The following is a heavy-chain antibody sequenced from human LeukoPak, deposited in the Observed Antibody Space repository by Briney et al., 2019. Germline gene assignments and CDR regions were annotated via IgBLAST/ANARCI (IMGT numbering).Heavy chain of an antibody. V-gene: IGHV4-39*01. CDR3: ARPPYSEGALDV. CDR1: GGSILDSTYY. J-gene: IGHJ3*01. CDR2: IFYNGNT. Sequence: SETLSLTCTVSGGSILDSTYYWAWIRQPPGKGLEWIATIFYNGNTHYNPSLKSRVTMSVDTVKNQFSLNLNSVTAADTAVYYCARPPYSEGALDVWGQGTMVSVSS. D-gene: IGHD6-13*01.